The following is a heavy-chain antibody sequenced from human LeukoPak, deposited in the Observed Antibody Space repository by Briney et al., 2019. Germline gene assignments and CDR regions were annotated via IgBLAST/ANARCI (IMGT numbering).Heavy chain of an antibody. Sequence: GGSLRLSCAASGFTFSSYAMSWVRQAPGKGLEWVSAISGSGGSTYYADSVKGRFTISRDNSKNTLYLQMNSLRAEDTAVYYCARGKGYYDSSGYYYSHDYWGQGTLVTVSS. D-gene: IGHD3-22*01. CDR2: ISGSGGST. CDR3: ARGKGYYDSSGYYYSHDY. J-gene: IGHJ4*02. CDR1: GFTFSSYA. V-gene: IGHV3-23*01.